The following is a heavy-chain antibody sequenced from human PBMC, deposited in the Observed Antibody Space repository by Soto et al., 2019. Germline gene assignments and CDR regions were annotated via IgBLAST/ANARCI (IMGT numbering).Heavy chain of an antibody. CDR1: GYTFTSYD. J-gene: IGHJ6*02. V-gene: IGHV1-8*01. CDR2: MNPNSGHT. Sequence: QVQLVQSGAEVKKPGASVKVSCKASGYTFTSYDINWVRQATGQGLEWIGWMNPNSGHTGYAQKVPGRVTMTRNTSRSTAYMELSSLRSEDTAVYYCARAPGSTIFGVYYYYGMDVWGQGTTVTVSS. D-gene: IGHD3-3*01. CDR3: ARAPGSTIFGVYYYYGMDV.